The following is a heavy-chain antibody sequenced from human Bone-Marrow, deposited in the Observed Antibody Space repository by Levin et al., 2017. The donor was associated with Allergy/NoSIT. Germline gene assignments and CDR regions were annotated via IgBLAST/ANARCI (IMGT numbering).Heavy chain of an antibody. CDR1: GYTFTGYY. D-gene: IGHD1-26*01. V-gene: IGHV1-2*06. CDR3: ARASGSYNGYYFDY. J-gene: IGHJ4*02. CDR2: INPNSGGT. Sequence: GGSLRLSCKASGYTFTGYYMHWVRQAPGQGLEWMGRINPNSGGTNYAQKFQGRVTMTRDTSISTAYMELSRLRSDDTAVYYCARASGSYNGYYFDYWGQGTLVTVSS.